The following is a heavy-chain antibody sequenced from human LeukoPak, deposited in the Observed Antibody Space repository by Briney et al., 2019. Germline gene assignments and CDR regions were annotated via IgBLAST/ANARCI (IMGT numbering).Heavy chain of an antibody. CDR1: GYTFTAYY. Sequence: ASVKASCKASGYTFTAYYMHWVRQVPGQGLEWMGRINPNSGDTDYAQKFQGRVIMTRDTSISTAYMEVSRLRSDDTAVCYCARVDSGHDYGPSWGQGTTVTVSS. CDR2: INPNSGDT. J-gene: IGHJ3*01. D-gene: IGHD5-12*01. CDR3: ARVDSGHDYGPS. V-gene: IGHV1-2*06.